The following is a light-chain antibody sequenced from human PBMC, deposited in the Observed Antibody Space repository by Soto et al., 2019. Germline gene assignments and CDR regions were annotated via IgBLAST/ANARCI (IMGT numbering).Light chain of an antibody. J-gene: IGKJ5*01. V-gene: IGKV1-12*02. CDR3: QQAHSFPFT. Sequence: DIQLTQSPSSLSASVGDRVTITCRASQDIAIYLAWYQQKPGKAPKLLIYTASSLQSGVPSRFSGNASGTNFTLTISSLQPEDFATYYCQQAHSFPFTFGQGTRLEIK. CDR1: QDIAIY. CDR2: TAS.